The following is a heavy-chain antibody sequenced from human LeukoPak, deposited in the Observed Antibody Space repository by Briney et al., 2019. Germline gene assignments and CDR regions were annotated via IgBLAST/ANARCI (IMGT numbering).Heavy chain of an antibody. CDR1: GFTFRIFE. CDR3: ARGSFSLPAAMPGCFDY. Sequence: PGGAPRISRAASGFTFRIFENKLGRPAPGEGVGGGLYNCSSGSTIYYADSVKGRFTISRDNAKNSLYLQMNSLRAEDTAVYYCARGSFSLPAAMPGCFDYWGQGTLVTVSS. D-gene: IGHD2-2*01. J-gene: IGHJ4*02. V-gene: IGHV3-48*03. CDR2: NCSSGSTI.